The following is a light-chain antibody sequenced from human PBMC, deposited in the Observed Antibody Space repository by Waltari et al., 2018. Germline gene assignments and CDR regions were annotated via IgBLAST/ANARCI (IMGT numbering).Light chain of an antibody. J-gene: IGKJ4*01. CDR2: DTS. CDR1: QSVTNH. Sequence: EIVLTQSPAILSLSPGERASLSCRASQSVTNHLAWYQQNPGQAPRRLIYDTSNRATGIPARFSGSGFGTDFTLTISSLEPEDFAVYYCQQRRNWPLTFGGGTKVEIK. CDR3: QQRRNWPLT. V-gene: IGKV3-11*01.